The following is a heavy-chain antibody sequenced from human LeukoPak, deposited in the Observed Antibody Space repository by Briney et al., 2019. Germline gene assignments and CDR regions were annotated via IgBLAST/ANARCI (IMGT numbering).Heavy chain of an antibody. CDR3: ASGSPAAPRGVDY. V-gene: IGHV1-8*01. D-gene: IGHD6-13*01. J-gene: IGHJ4*02. CDR1: GYTFTSYD. CDR2: MNPNSGNT. Sequence: VASVKVSCKASGYTFTSYDINWVRQATGQGVEWMGWMNPNSGNTGYAQKFQGRVTMTRNTSISTAYMELSSLRSEDTAVYYCASGSPAAPRGVDYWGQGTLVTVSS.